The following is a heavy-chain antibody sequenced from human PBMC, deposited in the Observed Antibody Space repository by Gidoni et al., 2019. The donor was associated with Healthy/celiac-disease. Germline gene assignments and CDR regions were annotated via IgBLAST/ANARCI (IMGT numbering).Heavy chain of an antibody. CDR3: ARGGGIVVVVAATLPDY. CDR1: GFTFSSYA. D-gene: IGHD2-15*01. J-gene: IGHJ4*02. Sequence: QVQLVESGGGVVQPGRSLRLSCAASGFTFSSYAMPWVRQAPGKGLEWVAVISYDGSNKYYADSVKGRFTISRDNSKNTLYLQMNSLRAEDTAVYYCARGGGIVVVVAATLPDYWGQGTLVTVSS. CDR2: ISYDGSNK. V-gene: IGHV3-30-3*01.